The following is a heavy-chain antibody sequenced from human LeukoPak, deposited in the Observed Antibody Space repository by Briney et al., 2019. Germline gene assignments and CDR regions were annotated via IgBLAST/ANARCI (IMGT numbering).Heavy chain of an antibody. V-gene: IGHV3-66*01. CDR2: IYSGGTI. CDR3: ARDGENHYYGY. D-gene: IGHD7-27*01. J-gene: IGHJ4*02. CDR1: GFTVSSNH. Sequence: GGSLRLSCAASGFTVSSNHMSWVRQAPGKGLEWVSVIYSGGTIYYADSVKGRFTIPRDNSKNTVYHEMNSLRAEDTAVYYCARDGENHYYGYWGQGTLVTVST.